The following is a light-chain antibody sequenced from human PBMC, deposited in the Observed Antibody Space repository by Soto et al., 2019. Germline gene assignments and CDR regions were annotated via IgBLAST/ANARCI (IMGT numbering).Light chain of an antibody. CDR2: GAS. J-gene: IGKJ4*01. V-gene: IGKV3-15*01. CDR1: QSISGN. CDR3: QQFNNWPELS. Sequence: EIVRTQSPATLSVSPGERATLSCRASQSISGNLAWYHQKPGQTPRLLIYGASTRAVGIPARFSGSGSGTAFTLTISSLQSEDFAVYYCQQFNNWPELSFGGGTKVEIK.